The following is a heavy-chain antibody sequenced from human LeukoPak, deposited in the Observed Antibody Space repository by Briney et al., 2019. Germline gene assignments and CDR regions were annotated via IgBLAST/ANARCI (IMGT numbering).Heavy chain of an antibody. V-gene: IGHV3-33*01. CDR2: IWYDGSNK. Sequence: PGGSLRLSCAASGFTLSRYGMHWVRQAPGKGLEWVAVIWYDGSNKYYAGSVKGRFTISRDNSKNTLYLQMNSLRAEDTAVYYCARDIAVAGNNLGGYFDYWGQGTLVTVSS. D-gene: IGHD6-19*01. CDR1: GFTLSRYG. J-gene: IGHJ4*02. CDR3: ARDIAVAGNNLGGYFDY.